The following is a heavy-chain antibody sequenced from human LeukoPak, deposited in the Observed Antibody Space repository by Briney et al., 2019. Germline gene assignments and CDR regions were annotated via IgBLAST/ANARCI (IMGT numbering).Heavy chain of an antibody. V-gene: IGHV3-23*01. D-gene: IGHD4-17*01. J-gene: IGHJ4*02. CDR1: GFTFSSYA. CDR3: AKSLGDYVVIDY. Sequence: GGSLRLSCAASGFTFSSYAMSWVRQAPGKGLEWVSAISGSGGRTYYADSVKGRFTISRDNSKNTLYLQMNSLRAEDTAAYYCAKSLGDYVVIDYWGQGTLVTVSS. CDR2: ISGSGGRT.